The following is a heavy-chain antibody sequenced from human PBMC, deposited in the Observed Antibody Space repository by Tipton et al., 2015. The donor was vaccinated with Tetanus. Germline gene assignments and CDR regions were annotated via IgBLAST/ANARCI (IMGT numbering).Heavy chain of an antibody. D-gene: IGHD6-6*01. CDR2: IYYSGST. CDR1: GGSISSYY. CDR3: ARDHTRYSGSSVATFDI. V-gene: IGHV4-59*12. Sequence: GLVKPSETLSLTCTVSGGSISSYYWSWIRQPPGKGLEWIGYIYYSGSTNYNPSLKSRVTISVDTSKNQFSLKLSSVTAADTAVYYCARDHTRYSGSSVATFDIWGQGTMVTVSS. J-gene: IGHJ3*02.